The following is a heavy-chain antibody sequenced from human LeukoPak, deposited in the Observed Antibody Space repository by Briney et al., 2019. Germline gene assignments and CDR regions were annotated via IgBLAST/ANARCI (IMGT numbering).Heavy chain of an antibody. CDR1: GFIFSHHG. CDR2: IWSDGTNR. J-gene: IGHJ4*01. V-gene: IGHV3-33*01. D-gene: IGHD4-11*01. Sequence: AGGSLRLSCAASGFIFSHHGMHWVRQAPGKGLEWVAVIWSDGTNRFYVDSVKGRFTISRDNSQSTVFLQMNSLRVNDTAIYYCARDAQRGFDYSNSLKYWGHGTLVTVFS. CDR3: ARDAQRGFDYSNSLKY.